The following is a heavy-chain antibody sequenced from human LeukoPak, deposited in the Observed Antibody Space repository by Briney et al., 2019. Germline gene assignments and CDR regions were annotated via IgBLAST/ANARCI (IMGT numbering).Heavy chain of an antibody. CDR3: PRYHTGGF. CDR2: ISYDGSNK. V-gene: IGHV3-30*03. D-gene: IGHD1-14*01. J-gene: IGHJ4*02. Sequence: GGSLRLSCAASGFTFSSYGMHWVRQAPGKGLEWVAVISYDGSNKYYADSVKGRFTISRDNSKNTVFLQLSSLKAEDTAVYYCPRYHTGGFWGQGRLVTVSS. CDR1: GFTFSSYG.